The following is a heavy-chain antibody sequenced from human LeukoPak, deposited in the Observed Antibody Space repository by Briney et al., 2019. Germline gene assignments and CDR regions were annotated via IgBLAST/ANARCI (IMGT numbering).Heavy chain of an antibody. V-gene: IGHV3-33*08. D-gene: IGHD3-10*01. J-gene: IGHJ4*02. CDR2: IWYDGSNE. CDR3: ARSLWAMVPFDY. CDR1: GFTFSSYA. Sequence: PGGSLRLSCAASGFTFSSYAMHWVRQAPGRGLDWVAVIWYDGSNEYYADSVKGRFTISRDNSKNTLYLQMSSLRAEDTAVYYCARSLWAMVPFDYWGQGTLVTVSS.